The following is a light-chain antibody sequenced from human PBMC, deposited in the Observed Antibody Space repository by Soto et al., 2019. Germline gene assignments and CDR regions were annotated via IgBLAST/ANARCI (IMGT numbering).Light chain of an antibody. V-gene: IGLV2-14*01. CDR2: EVS. J-gene: IGLJ1*01. CDR1: SGDIGDYNY. Sequence: QSALTQPASAYGSPVQSITISCTGTSGDIGDYNYVSWYQQYPDKAPKLIIYEVSERPSGVSSRFSGSKSDNTASLTISGLRTEDEADYYCSSYRRTNSFVFGTGTKVTVL. CDR3: SSYRRTNSFV.